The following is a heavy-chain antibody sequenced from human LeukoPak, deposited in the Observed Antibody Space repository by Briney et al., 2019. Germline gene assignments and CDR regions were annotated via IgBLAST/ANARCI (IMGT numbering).Heavy chain of an antibody. CDR2: ISGDGSST. Sequence: PGGSLRLSCAASGFTFSTYWMHWVRQVPGKGLVWVSHISGDGSSTNYADSVRGRFTISRDNAKNTQYLQMNSLRAEDTAVYYCARGISRYWGQGTLVTVSS. CDR1: GFTFSTYW. J-gene: IGHJ4*02. CDR3: ARGISRY. V-gene: IGHV3-74*01.